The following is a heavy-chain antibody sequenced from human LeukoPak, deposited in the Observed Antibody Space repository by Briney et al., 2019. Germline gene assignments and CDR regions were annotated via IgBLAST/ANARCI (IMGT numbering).Heavy chain of an antibody. CDR3: TRDSGSYSSSYRFDS. V-gene: IGHV6-1*01. CDR2: TYYNSKWYN. D-gene: IGHD6-6*01. J-gene: IGHJ4*02. Sequence: SQTLSLTCAISGDSVSSNSAAWNWIRQSPSRGLEWLGRTYYNSKWYNDYAVSVKSRITINPDTFENQFSLQLNSVTPEDTAVYYCTRDSGSYSSSYRFDSWGQGTLVTVSS. CDR1: GDSVSSNSAA.